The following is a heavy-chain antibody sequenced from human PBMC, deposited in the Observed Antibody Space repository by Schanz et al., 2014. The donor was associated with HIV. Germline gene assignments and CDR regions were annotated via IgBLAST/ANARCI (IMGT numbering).Heavy chain of an antibody. D-gene: IGHD3-16*01. V-gene: IGHV3-21*01. J-gene: IGHJ6*02. CDR1: GFTFSRYS. Sequence: EVQLVESGGGLAKPGGSLRLSCAASGFTFSRYSLNWVRQAPGKGLEWVSSITSSSSYIYYADSVKGRFSVSRDNAKNSLYLQMNSLRAEDTAVYYCARMEQLIIGYYYGMDVWGQGTTVTVSS. CDR3: ARMEQLIIGYYYGMDV. CDR2: ITSSSSYI.